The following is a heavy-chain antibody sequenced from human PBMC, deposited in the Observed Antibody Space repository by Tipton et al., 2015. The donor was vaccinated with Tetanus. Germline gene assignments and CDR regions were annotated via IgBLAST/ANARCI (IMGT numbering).Heavy chain of an antibody. CDR3: ARDPHTIRTGNHRGFDY. D-gene: IGHD3-10*01. Sequence: SLRLSCAGSGFLISSYAMNWVRQVPGKGLEWVANIKQDGNEKYHVDSVKGRFTISRDNGKNLLYLEMNSLRVEDTAVYYCARDPHTIRTGNHRGFDYWGQGTLVTVSS. CDR1: GFLISSYA. V-gene: IGHV3-7*03. CDR2: IKQDGNEK. J-gene: IGHJ4*02.